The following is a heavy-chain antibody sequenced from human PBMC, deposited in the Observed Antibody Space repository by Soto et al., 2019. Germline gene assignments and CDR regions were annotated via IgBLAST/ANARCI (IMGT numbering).Heavy chain of an antibody. V-gene: IGHV4-30-4*01. J-gene: IGHJ6*02. CDR1: GGSISSGDYY. D-gene: IGHD5-18*01. CDR3: ASGNVDTAMIGGMDV. CDR2: FSYSGGT. Sequence: QVQLQESGPGLVKPSQTLSLICSVSGGSISSGDYYWSWIRQPPGKGLEWIGYFSYSGGTYYNPSLKSRLTIXADXSXTRFSLKLSSVTAADTAVYYCASGNVDTAMIGGMDVWGQGTTVTVSS.